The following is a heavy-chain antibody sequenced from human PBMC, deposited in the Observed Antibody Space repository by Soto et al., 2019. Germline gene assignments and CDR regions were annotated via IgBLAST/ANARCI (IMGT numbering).Heavy chain of an antibody. CDR3: ARLGGRIAAAGTIFNYYYYYGMDV. V-gene: IGHV3-48*01. Sequence: PGGSLRLSCAASGFTFRNYGMNWVRQAPGKGLEWVSYIGIGSSTKYYADSVKGRFTISRDNAKNSLYLQMNSLRAEDTAVYYCARLGGRIAAAGTIFNYYYYYGMDVWGQGTTVTVSS. CDR1: GFTFRNYG. D-gene: IGHD6-13*01. J-gene: IGHJ6*02. CDR2: IGIGSSTK.